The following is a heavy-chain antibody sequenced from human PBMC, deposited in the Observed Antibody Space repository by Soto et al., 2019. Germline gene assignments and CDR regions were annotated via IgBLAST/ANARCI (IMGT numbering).Heavy chain of an antibody. CDR2: IWDDGSNK. CDR1: GFTFSSYG. J-gene: IGHJ5*02. Sequence: QVQLVESGGGVVQPGRSLRLSCAASGFTFSSYGMHWVRQAPGTGLEWVAVIWDDGSNKYYADSVKGRVTISRDNSKNTLYLEMTSLRAEDTAVYYCARDRVYCRGGSCYLNLFDPWGHGTLVTFSS. V-gene: IGHV3-33*01. D-gene: IGHD2-15*01. CDR3: ARDRVYCRGGSCYLNLFDP.